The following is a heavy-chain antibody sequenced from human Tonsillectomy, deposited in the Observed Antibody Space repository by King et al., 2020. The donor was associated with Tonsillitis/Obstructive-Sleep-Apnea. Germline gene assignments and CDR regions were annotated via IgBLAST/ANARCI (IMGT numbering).Heavy chain of an antibody. D-gene: IGHD3-3*01. Sequence: VQLVESGGGFVRPGGSLRLSCAASGFTFSDYYISWIRQAPGKGLEWVSYISSSGSYTNYADSVRGRFTISRDNAKNSLYLQMSSLRAEDTAVYYCERVGGVDINYFYMDVWGKGTTVTVSS. CDR1: GFTFSDYY. V-gene: IGHV3-11*05. CDR3: ERVGGVDINYFYMDV. CDR2: ISSSGSYT. J-gene: IGHJ6*03.